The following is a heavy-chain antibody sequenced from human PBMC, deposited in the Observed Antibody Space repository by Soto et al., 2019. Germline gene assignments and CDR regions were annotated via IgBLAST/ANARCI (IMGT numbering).Heavy chain of an antibody. CDR1: GATFANYW. V-gene: IGHV3-74*01. J-gene: IGHJ5*01. CDR2: INNDGNDI. CDR3: ARDVPHSWFDS. Sequence: EVQLVESGGGLVQPGGSLRLSCEASGATFANYWMHWVRQAPGKGLVWVSRINNDGNDITYADSVKGRFTASRDNATNMVFLQMNSLRVEDTAVYYCARDVPHSWFDSWGQGTLVTVSS. D-gene: IGHD3-10*02.